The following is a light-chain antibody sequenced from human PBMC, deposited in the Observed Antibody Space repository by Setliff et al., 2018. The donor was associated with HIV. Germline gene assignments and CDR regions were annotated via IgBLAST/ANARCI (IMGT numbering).Light chain of an antibody. CDR1: SGIIAGYY. CDR3: QSYDSDIVV. J-gene: IGLJ3*02. V-gene: IGLV6-57*01. CDR2: EDD. Sequence: NFMLTQPHSVSGSPGKTVTISCTRSSGIIAGYYVQWYQQRPGSSPTTVIYEDDKRPSGVPDRFSGSLDTSSNSAALTISGLKAEDEADYYCQSYDSDIVVFGGGTKVTVL.